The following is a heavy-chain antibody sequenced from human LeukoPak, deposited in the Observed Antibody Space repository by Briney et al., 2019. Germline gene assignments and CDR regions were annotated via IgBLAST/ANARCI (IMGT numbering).Heavy chain of an antibody. J-gene: IGHJ5*02. CDR2: ISHDGSNI. CDR1: GFAFSYYG. Sequence: GGSLRLSCAASGFAFSYYGMHWVRHAPGKGLEWLAVISHDGSNIHYGDSVKGRFTISRDNSKNTVYLRMNSLRAEDTAIYYCAKDPYRVVVATGNYLDPWGQGTLVTVSS. CDR3: AKDPYRVVVATGNYLDP. V-gene: IGHV3-30*18. D-gene: IGHD2-15*01.